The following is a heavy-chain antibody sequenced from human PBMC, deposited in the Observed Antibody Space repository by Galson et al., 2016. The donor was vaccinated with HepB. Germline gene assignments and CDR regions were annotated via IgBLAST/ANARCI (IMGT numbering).Heavy chain of an antibody. CDR3: AKVKTGTTGAMDV. CDR2: ISHNGGAT. V-gene: IGHV3-23*01. Sequence: SLRLSCAASGFTFSNYAMSWVRQAPGKGLEWVSAISHNGGATYYADSVKGRFTISRDSSENTLYLQMNSLRAEDTALYCCAKVKTGTTGAMDVWGQGTTVTVSS. J-gene: IGHJ6*02. D-gene: IGHD1-7*01. CDR1: GFTFSNYA.